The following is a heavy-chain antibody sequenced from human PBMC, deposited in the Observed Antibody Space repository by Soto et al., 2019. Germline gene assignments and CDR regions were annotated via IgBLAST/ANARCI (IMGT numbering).Heavy chain of an antibody. V-gene: IGHV4-59*01. CDR1: GGSISSYY. D-gene: IGHD3-22*01. J-gene: IGHJ4*02. CDR2: IYYSGST. CDR3: ARESRDYYDSSGYYYTVDY. Sequence: SETLSLTCTVSGGSISSYYWSWIRQPPGKGLEWIGYIYYSGSTNYNPSLKSRVTISVDTSKNQFSLKLSSVTAADTAVYCCARESRDYYDSSGYYYTVDYWGQGTLVTVS.